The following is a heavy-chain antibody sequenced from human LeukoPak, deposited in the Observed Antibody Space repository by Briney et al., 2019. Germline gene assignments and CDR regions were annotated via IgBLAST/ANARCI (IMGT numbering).Heavy chain of an antibody. D-gene: IGHD2-15*01. CDR1: GGSISSYY. Sequence: PSETLSLTCTVSGGSISSYYWSWIRQPAGKGLEWIGRIYTSGSTNYSPSLKSRVTISVDKSKNQFSLKLSSVTAADTAVYYCARDREYCSGGSCYSNFDPWGQGTLVTVSS. J-gene: IGHJ5*02. CDR2: IYTSGST. CDR3: ARDREYCSGGSCYSNFDP. V-gene: IGHV4-4*07.